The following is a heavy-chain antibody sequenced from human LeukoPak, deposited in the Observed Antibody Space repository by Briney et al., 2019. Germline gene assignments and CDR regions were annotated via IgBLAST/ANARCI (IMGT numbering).Heavy chain of an antibody. CDR1: GFTFSSFG. D-gene: IGHD5-12*01. J-gene: IGHJ4*02. CDR3: AKDRGYSHGFEY. CDR2: ISYDGRNK. V-gene: IGHV3-30*18. Sequence: GGSLRLSCAASGFTFSSFGMHWVRQAPGKGLEWVAAISYDGRNKEYVDSVKGRFTISRDNSKNTLYLQMNSLRAEDTAVYYCAKDRGYSHGFEYWGQGTLVTVSS.